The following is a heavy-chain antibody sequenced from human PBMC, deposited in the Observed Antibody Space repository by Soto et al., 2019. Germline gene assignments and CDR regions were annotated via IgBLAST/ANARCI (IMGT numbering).Heavy chain of an antibody. Sequence: ASVKVSWKTSGYSFTSYDINWVRQATGQGLEWMGWMNPNSGNTGYAQKFQGRVTMTRNTSISTAYMELSSLRSEDTAVYYCARGLVAAARPGDYWGQGTLVTVSS. V-gene: IGHV1-8*01. CDR2: MNPNSGNT. CDR3: ARGLVAAARPGDY. D-gene: IGHD6-6*01. CDR1: GYSFTSYD. J-gene: IGHJ4*02.